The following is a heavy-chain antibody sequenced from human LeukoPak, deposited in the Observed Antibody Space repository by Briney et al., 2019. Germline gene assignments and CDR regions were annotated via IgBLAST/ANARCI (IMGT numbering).Heavy chain of an antibody. CDR3: ARDYDSSGFYDY. V-gene: IGHV3-48*03. J-gene: IGHJ4*02. D-gene: IGHD3-22*01. CDR1: GFPFSDHE. CDR2: ISSSGSDK. Sequence: GGSLRLSCAASGFPFSDHEMNWVRQAPGKGLEWVSYISSSGSDKYYPDSVKGRFTISRDNAKNSLYLQMNSLRAEDTAVYYCARDYDSSGFYDYWGQGTLVTVSS.